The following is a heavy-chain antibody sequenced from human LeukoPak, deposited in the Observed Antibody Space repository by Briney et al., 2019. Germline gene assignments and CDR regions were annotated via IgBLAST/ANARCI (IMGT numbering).Heavy chain of an antibody. CDR1: GFTFSSYS. V-gene: IGHV3-21*01. D-gene: IGHD5-12*01. CDR2: ISSSSNYI. Sequence: GGSLTLSCAASGFTFSSYSMNWVRQAPGKGLEWLSSISSSSNYIYYADSVKGRFTISRDNAKNSLYLQMNSLRADDTAVYYCARASTVDFDYWGQGTLVTVSS. J-gene: IGHJ4*02. CDR3: ARASTVDFDY.